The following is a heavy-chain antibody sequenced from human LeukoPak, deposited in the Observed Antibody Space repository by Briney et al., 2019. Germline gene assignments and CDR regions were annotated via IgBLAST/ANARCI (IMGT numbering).Heavy chain of an antibody. CDR3: ARDATNLDYGDYVDAPGRDAFDI. V-gene: IGHV4-31*03. CDR1: GGSISSGGYY. D-gene: IGHD4-17*01. Sequence: SETLSLTCTVSGGSISSGGYYWSWIRQHPGKGLEWIGYIYYSGSTYYNPSLKSRVTISVDTSKSQFSLKLSSVTAADTAVYYCARDATNLDYGDYVDAPGRDAFDIWGQGTMVTVSS. J-gene: IGHJ3*02. CDR2: IYYSGST.